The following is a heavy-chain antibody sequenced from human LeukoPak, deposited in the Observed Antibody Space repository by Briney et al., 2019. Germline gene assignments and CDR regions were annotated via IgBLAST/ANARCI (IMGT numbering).Heavy chain of an antibody. V-gene: IGHV3-15*01. J-gene: IGHJ4*02. CDR1: GFSFTNAW. CDR2: IKSKTDGGAI. D-gene: IGHD6-6*01. CDR3: TTNLVRNY. Sequence: PGGSLRLSCEVSGFSFTNAWMTWVRQAPGKGLEWVGRIKSKTDGGAIDYAVPVKGRFTISRDDPKNTLYLQMNSLKIEDTGVYYSTTNLVRNYWPQETLVTV.